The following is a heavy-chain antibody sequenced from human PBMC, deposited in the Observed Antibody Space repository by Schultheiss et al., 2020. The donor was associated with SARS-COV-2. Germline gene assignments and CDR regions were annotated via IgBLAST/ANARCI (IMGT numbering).Heavy chain of an antibody. CDR1: GFDVGSNY. J-gene: IGHJ4*02. V-gene: IGHV3-7*03. CDR3: ARLVATIMLDY. CDR2: IKQDGSEK. Sequence: GESLKISCTVSGFDVGSNYMSWVRQAPGKGLEWVANIKQDGSEKYYVDSVKGRFTISRDNAKNSLYLQMNSLRAEDTAVYYCARLVATIMLDYWGQGTLVTVAS. D-gene: IGHD5-12*01.